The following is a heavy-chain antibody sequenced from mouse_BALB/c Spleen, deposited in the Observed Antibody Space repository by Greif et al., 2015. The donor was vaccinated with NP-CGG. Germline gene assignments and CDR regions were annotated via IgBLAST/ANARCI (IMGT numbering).Heavy chain of an antibody. J-gene: IGHJ4*01. Sequence: EVQLVESGGGLVKLGGSLKLSCAASGFTFSSYYMSWVRQTPEKRLELVAAINSNGGSTYYPDTVKGRFTISRDNAKNTLDMQMGGLKSEDTALYVCARGGLRGAMDYWGQGTSVTVSS. V-gene: IGHV5-6-2*01. CDR3: ARGGLRGAMDY. CDR2: INSNGGST. D-gene: IGHD2-2*01. CDR1: GFTFSSYY.